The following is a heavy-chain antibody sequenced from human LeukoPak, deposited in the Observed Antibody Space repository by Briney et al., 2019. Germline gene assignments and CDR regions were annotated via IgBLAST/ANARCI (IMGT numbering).Heavy chain of an antibody. CDR1: GFTFSSYA. CDR2: ISGSGGST. D-gene: IGHD6-19*01. V-gene: IGHV3-23*01. Sequence: GGSLRLSCAASGFTFSSYAMSWVRQAPGKGLEWVLAISGSGGSTYYADSVKGRFTIPRDNSKNTLYLQMNSLRAEDTAVYYCAKVSVAGIILGYWGQGTLVTVSS. J-gene: IGHJ4*02. CDR3: AKVSVAGIILGY.